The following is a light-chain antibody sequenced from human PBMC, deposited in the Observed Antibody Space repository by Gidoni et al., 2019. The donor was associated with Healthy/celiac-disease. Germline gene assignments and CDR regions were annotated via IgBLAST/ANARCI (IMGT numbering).Light chain of an antibody. J-gene: IGKJ4*01. CDR1: QSISSY. V-gene: IGKV1-39*01. CDR3: QQSSGT. CDR2: AAS. Sequence: DIQMTQSPSSLSASVGDRVTITCRASQSISSYLNWYQQKPGKAPKLLIYAASSLQSGVPSRFSGSGSGTDFTLTISSLQPEDFATYYCQQSSGTFXGXTKVEIK.